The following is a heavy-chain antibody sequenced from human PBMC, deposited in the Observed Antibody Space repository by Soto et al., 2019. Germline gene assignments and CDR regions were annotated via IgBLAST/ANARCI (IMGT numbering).Heavy chain of an antibody. J-gene: IGHJ4*02. D-gene: IGHD5-12*01. V-gene: IGHV4-59*08. Sequence: PSETLSLTCTVSGGSISSYYWIWIRQPPGKGLEWIGYIYYSGSTNYNPSLKSRVTISVDTSKNQFSLKLSSVTAADTAVYYCARHEEMATIDYWGQGTLVTVSS. CDR2: IYYSGST. CDR1: GGSISSYY. CDR3: ARHEEMATIDY.